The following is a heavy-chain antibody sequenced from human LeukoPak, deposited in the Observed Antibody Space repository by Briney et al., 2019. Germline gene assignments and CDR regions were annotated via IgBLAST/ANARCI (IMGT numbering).Heavy chain of an antibody. D-gene: IGHD1-26*01. J-gene: IGHJ6*03. CDR3: ARDPYSGDYGAYYYYYMDV. Sequence: GGSLRLSCAASGFTFSTYDFHWVRQVTGKGLQWVSAIGAGFDTYYQDSVRGRFTISRDNAKNSLYLQMDSLRVEDTAEYYCARDPYSGDYGAYYYYYMDVWGKGTTVTVSS. CDR2: IGAGFDT. V-gene: IGHV3-13*01. CDR1: GFTFSTYD.